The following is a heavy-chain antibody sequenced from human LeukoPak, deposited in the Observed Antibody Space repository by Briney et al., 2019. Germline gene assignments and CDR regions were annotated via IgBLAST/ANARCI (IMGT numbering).Heavy chain of an antibody. Sequence: SETLSLTCAVHGGSFSGYYWSWIRQPPGKGLEWIGEINHSGSTNYNPSLKSRVTISVDTSKNQFSLKLSSVTAADTAVYYCARGDAAAGLFDYWGQGTLVTVSS. CDR2: INHSGST. CDR3: ARGDAAAGLFDY. D-gene: IGHD6-13*01. CDR1: GGSFSGYY. V-gene: IGHV4-34*01. J-gene: IGHJ4*02.